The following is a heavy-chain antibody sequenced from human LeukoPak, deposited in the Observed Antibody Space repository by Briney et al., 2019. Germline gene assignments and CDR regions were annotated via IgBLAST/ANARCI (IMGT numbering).Heavy chain of an antibody. D-gene: IGHD2-2*01. CDR3: ASITCSSTSCYGRDAFDI. CDR1: GFTFTGYY. Sequence: ASVKVSCKASGFTFTGYYMHWVRQAPGQGLEWMGWINPNSGGTNYAQKFQGRVTMTRDTSISTAYMELSRLRSDDTAVYYCASITCSSTSCYGRDAFDIWGQGTMVTVSS. CDR2: INPNSGGT. J-gene: IGHJ3*02. V-gene: IGHV1-2*02.